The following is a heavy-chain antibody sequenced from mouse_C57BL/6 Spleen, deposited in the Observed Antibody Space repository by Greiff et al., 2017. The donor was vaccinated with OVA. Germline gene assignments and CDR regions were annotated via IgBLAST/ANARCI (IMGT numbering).Heavy chain of an antibody. CDR1: GYTFTSYW. V-gene: IGHV1-69*01. D-gene: IGHD3-2*02. Sequence: QVQLKQPGAELVMPGASVKLSCKASGYTFTSYWMHWVKQRPGQGLEWIGEIDPSDSYTNYNQRFKGKSTLTVDKSSSTAYMQLSSLTSEDSAVYYCARGAQATFAYWGQGTLVTVSA. J-gene: IGHJ3*01. CDR2: IDPSDSYT. CDR3: ARGAQATFAY.